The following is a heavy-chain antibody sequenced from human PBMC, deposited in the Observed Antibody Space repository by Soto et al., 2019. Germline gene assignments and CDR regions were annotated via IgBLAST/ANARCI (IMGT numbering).Heavy chain of an antibody. J-gene: IGHJ4*02. CDR2: IFHTGTT. Sequence: QVQLLESGPGLVKPSGTLSLTCGVSGDSVYRSYWWSWVRLPPGKGPEQIGEIFHTGTTNYNPSLKSRLTMTVDKSKKEISLKLDSVTAADTAVYFCARSARYGVVGDYWGQGTGVTVSS. D-gene: IGHD2-15*01. CDR1: GDSVYRSYW. V-gene: IGHV4-4*02. CDR3: ARSARYGVVGDY.